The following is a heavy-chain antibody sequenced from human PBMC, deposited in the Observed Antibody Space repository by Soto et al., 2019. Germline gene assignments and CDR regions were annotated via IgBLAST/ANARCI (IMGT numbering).Heavy chain of an antibody. CDR1: GDSISSSSYY. D-gene: IGHD3-10*01. J-gene: IGHJ4*02. CDR3: ARHRKRSGVPNGTFDY. V-gene: IGHV4-39*01. CDR2: IYNSGST. Sequence: SETLSLTCTVSGDSISSSSYYWGWIRQPPGKGLEWIGSIYNSGSTYYNPSLKSRVTISVDTSKNQFSLKVSSVTATDTAVYYCARHRKRSGVPNGTFDYSGQGTLVTDSS.